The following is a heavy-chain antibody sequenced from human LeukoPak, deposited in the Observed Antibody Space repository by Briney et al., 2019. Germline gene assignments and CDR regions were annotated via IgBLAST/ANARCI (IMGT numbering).Heavy chain of an antibody. D-gene: IGHD6-19*01. CDR2: IYYSGST. V-gene: IGHV4-39*01. CDR1: GGSISSSSYY. Sequence: PSETLSLTCTVSGGSISSSSYYWGWIRQPPGKGLEWIGSIYYSGSTYYNPSLKSRVTISVDTSKNQFSLKLSSVTAADTAVYYCARPSASGWSALDYWGQGTLVTVSS. CDR3: ARPSASGWSALDY. J-gene: IGHJ4*02.